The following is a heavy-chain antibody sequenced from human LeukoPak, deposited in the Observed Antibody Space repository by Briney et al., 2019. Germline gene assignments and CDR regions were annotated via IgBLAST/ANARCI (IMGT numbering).Heavy chain of an antibody. Sequence: GASVKVSCKASGYTFTSYYMHWVRQAPGQGLEWMGIINPSGGSTSYAQKFQGRVTMTTDTSTSTAYMELRSLRSDDTAVYYCARAPHPTYSGGWYDYWGQGTLVTVSS. CDR1: GYTFTSYY. CDR3: ARAPHPTYSGGWYDY. V-gene: IGHV1-46*01. J-gene: IGHJ4*02. CDR2: INPSGGST. D-gene: IGHD6-19*01.